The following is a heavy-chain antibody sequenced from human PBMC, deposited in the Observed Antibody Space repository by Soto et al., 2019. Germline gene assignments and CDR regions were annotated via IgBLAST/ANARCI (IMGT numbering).Heavy chain of an antibody. D-gene: IGHD2-2*01. J-gene: IGHJ6*02. V-gene: IGHV1-18*01. Sequence: WASVKVSCKASGYTFTSYGISWVRQAPGQGLEWMGWISAYNGNTNYAQKLQGRVTMTTDTSTSTAYMELRSLRSDDTAVYYCARVQDPGYCSSTSCYYYYGMDVWGQGTTVTVSS. CDR3: ARVQDPGYCSSTSCYYYYGMDV. CDR1: GYTFTSYG. CDR2: ISAYNGNT.